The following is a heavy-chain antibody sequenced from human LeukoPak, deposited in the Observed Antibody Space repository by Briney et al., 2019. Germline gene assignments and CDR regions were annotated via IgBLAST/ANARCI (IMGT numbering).Heavy chain of an antibody. V-gene: IGHV3-33*01. CDR1: GFTFSSYG. Sequence: PGRSLRLSCAASGFTFSSYGMHWVRQAPGKGLEWVAVIWYDGSNKYYADSVKGRFTISRDNSRNTLYLQMNSLRAEDTAVYYCARNANYGEGYYFDYWGQGTLVTVSS. J-gene: IGHJ4*02. D-gene: IGHD3-10*01. CDR3: ARNANYGEGYYFDY. CDR2: IWYDGSNK.